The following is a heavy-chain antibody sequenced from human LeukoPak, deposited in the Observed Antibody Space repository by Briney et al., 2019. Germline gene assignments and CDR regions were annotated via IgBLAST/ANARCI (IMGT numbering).Heavy chain of an antibody. D-gene: IGHD4-11*01. J-gene: IGHJ6*03. V-gene: IGHV3-48*04. Sequence: PGGSLRLSCAASAFTFSSYSMNWARQAPGKGLEWVSFISSSSSSIYYADSMKGWFTISRDNARNLLYLQMNSLRAEDTAVYYCARGFDPGTTVTTYYYYYMDVWGKGTRSPSP. CDR2: ISSSSSSI. CDR1: AFTFSSYS. CDR3: ARGFDPGTTVTTYYYYYMDV.